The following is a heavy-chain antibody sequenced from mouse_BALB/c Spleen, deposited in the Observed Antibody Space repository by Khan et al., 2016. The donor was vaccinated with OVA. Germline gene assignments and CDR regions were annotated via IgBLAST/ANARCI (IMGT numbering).Heavy chain of an antibody. V-gene: IGHV1S56*01. D-gene: IGHD2-3*01. CDR2: IYPGDGST. CDR1: GYTFTRYD. Sequence: VQLVESGPELVKPGALVKISCKASGYTFTRYDINWVKQRPGQGLEWIGWIYPGDGSTKYNEKFKGKATLTADKSSSTAYMELNSLTSENSAVYFCARGDGYRPLDSWGQGTTLTGSS. J-gene: IGHJ2*01. CDR3: ARGDGYRPLDS.